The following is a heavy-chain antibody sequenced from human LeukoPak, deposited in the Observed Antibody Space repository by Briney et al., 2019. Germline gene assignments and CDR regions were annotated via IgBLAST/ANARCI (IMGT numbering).Heavy chain of an antibody. D-gene: IGHD3/OR15-3a*01. V-gene: IGHV1-2*02. CDR1: GYTFSDYY. Sequence: ASVKVSCKASGYTFSDYYLHWVRQAPGQGLEWLGWINPNSGDTNFAQKFQGRVTMTRDTSINTAYMELSGLRSDDTAIYYCAREDLYTYPLDFWGQGTLDTVSS. CDR2: INPNSGDT. CDR3: AREDLYTYPLDF. J-gene: IGHJ1*01.